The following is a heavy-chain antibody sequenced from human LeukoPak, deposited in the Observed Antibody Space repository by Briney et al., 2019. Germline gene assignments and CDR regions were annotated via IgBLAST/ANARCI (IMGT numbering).Heavy chain of an antibody. CDR3: ARGREKTFYYGSGSYELFSYYAMDV. Sequence: ASVKVSCKAPGGTFSNYAISWVRQAPGQGLEWMGGIIPLFGSAKYAQGFQGRVTITADESTSTAYMELSRLRSDDTAVYYCARGREKTFYYGSGSYELFSYYAMDVWGQGTTVTVSS. CDR2: IIPLFGSA. D-gene: IGHD3-10*01. CDR1: GGTFSNYA. V-gene: IGHV1-69*13. J-gene: IGHJ6*02.